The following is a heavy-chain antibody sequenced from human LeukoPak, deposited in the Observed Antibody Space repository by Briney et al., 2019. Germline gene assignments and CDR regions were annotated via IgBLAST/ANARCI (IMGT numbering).Heavy chain of an antibody. J-gene: IGHJ4*02. Sequence: SETLSLTSTVSGGSISSGDYYWSWIRQPPGKGLEWIGYIYYSGSTYYNPSLKSRVTISVDTSKNQFSLKLSSVTAADTAVYYCARVWGLYYYGSGRGGPYFDYWGQGTLVTVSS. CDR1: GGSISSGDYY. CDR3: ARVWGLYYYGSGRGGPYFDY. CDR2: IYYSGST. D-gene: IGHD3-10*01. V-gene: IGHV4-30-4*01.